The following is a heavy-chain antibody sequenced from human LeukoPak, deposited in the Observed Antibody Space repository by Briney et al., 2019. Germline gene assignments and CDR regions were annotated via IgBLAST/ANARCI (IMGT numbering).Heavy chain of an antibody. CDR1: GFTLSDYY. CDR3: ARRRDFIDY. Sequence: PGVSLSLSCAPSGFTLSDYYMSWIRQPPGKGLEWVSYSSSSGSTIYYADSVKGRFAISRDNAKNSLYLQMNSLRAEDTAVYYCARRRDFIDYWGQGTLVTVSS. CDR2: SSSSGSTI. D-gene: IGHD3-3*01. J-gene: IGHJ4*02. V-gene: IGHV3-11*01.